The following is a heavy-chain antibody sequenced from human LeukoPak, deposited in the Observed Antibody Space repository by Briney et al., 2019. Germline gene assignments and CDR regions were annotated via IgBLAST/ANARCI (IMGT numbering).Heavy chain of an antibody. V-gene: IGHV1-18*01. CDR3: ASDYYYDSSGYYRLDY. D-gene: IGHD3-22*01. J-gene: IGHJ4*02. CDR1: GYTFTNYV. CDR2: ISAYNGNT. Sequence: ASVKVSCKASGYTFTNYVITWVRQAPGQGLEWMGWISAYNGNTNYAQKLQGRVTMTTDTSTTTAYMEVRSLRSDDTAVYYCASDYYYDSSGYYRLDYWGQGTLVTVSS.